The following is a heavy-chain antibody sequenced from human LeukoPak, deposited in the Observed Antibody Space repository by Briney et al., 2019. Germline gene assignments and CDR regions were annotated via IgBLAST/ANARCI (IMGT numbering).Heavy chain of an antibody. CDR3: AXXXVXXDFWSGYIGDAFDI. Sequence: PGGSLRLSCAASGFTFSSYWMSWVRQAPGKGLEWVANIKQDGSEKYYVDSVKGRFTISRDNAKNSLYLQMNSLRAEDTAVYYCAXXXVXXDFWSGYIGDAFDIWGQGTMVTVSS. CDR2: IKQDGSEK. J-gene: IGHJ3*02. D-gene: IGHD3-3*01. CDR1: GFTFSSYW. V-gene: IGHV3-7*01.